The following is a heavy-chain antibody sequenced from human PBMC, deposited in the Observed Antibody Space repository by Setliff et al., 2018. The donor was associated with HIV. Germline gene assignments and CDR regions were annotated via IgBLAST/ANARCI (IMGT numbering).Heavy chain of an antibody. CDR1: GYSISSGYY. CDR3: ARETRSSFAMDDASDI. V-gene: IGHV4-38-2*02. J-gene: IGHJ3*02. D-gene: IGHD2-2*01. CDR2: MYHSGST. Sequence: PSETLSLTCAVSGYSISSGYYWGWIRQPPGKELEWIGSMYHSGSTYYNPSLKSRVTISVDTSKKKFSLNLSSVTAADTAVYYCARETRSSFAMDDASDIWGQGTMVTVSS.